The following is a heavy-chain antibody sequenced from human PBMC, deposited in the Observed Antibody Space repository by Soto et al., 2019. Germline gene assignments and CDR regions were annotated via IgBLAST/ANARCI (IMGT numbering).Heavy chain of an antibody. D-gene: IGHD3-9*01. J-gene: IGHJ4*02. CDR3: ARHRASGFGFDF. Sequence: QVQLQESGPGLVKPSGTLSLTCAVSGGSISSSNWWSWGRQPPGKGLEWSGQIYLGGGTHTNPSLESRVTISVDKPKDQFARSIYSVVAADAALYYCARHRASGFGFDFWGQGTLVTVSS. CDR2: IYLGGGT. CDR1: GGSISSSNW. V-gene: IGHV4-4*02.